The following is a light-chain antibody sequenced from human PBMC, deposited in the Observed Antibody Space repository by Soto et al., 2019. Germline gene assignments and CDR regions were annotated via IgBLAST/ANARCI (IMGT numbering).Light chain of an antibody. CDR3: QQANSFPYT. Sequence: DIQMTQSPSSVSASGGDRGTITCRASQAISSWLAWYQQKPGKAPKLLIYGASTLQSGVPSRFSGSGSGTEFTLTISSLQPEDFATYYCQQANSFPYTFGQGTKLEIK. J-gene: IGKJ2*01. CDR1: QAISSW. CDR2: GAS. V-gene: IGKV1-12*01.